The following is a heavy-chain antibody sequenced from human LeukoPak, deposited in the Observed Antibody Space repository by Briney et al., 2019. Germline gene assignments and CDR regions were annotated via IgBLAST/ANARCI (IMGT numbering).Heavy chain of an antibody. D-gene: IGHD2-2*03. CDR3: AKVRPFVDIVVVPAATDWFDP. J-gene: IGHJ5*02. CDR1: GLTFSSYA. Sequence: GRSLRLSCAASGLTFSSYAMHWVRKAPGKGLEWVAVISYDGSNKYYADSVKGRFTISRDNSKNTLYLQMNSLRAEDTAVYYCAKVRPFVDIVVVPAATDWFDPWGQGTLVTVSS. V-gene: IGHV3-30*04. CDR2: ISYDGSNK.